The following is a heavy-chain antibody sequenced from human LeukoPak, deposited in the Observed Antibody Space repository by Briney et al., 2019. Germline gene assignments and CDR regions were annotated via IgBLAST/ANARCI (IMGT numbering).Heavy chain of an antibody. CDR1: GGSISSYY. J-gene: IGHJ4*02. CDR3: ARAVGATTGGCFDY. CDR2: IYYSGST. V-gene: IGHV4-59*01. D-gene: IGHD1-26*01. Sequence: PSETLSLTCTVSGGSISSYYWSWIRQPPGKGLEWIGYIYYSGSTNYNPSLKSRGTISVDTSKNQFSLKLSSVTAADTAVYYCARAVGATTGGCFDYWGQGTLVTVSS.